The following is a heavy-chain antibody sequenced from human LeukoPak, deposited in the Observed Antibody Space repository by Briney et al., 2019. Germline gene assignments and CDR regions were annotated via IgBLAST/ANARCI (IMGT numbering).Heavy chain of an antibody. D-gene: IGHD2-15*01. CDR3: ARGRTQYCSGGSCYSPYYYYYMDV. V-gene: IGHV4-39*01. CDR2: IYYSGST. J-gene: IGHJ6*03. Sequence: PSETLSLTCTVSGGSISSSSYYWGWIRQPPGKGLEWIGSIYYSGSTYYNPSLKSRVTISVDTSKNQFSLKLSSVTAADTAVYYCARGRTQYCSGGSCYSPYYYYYMDVWGKGTTVTVSS. CDR1: GGSISSSSYY.